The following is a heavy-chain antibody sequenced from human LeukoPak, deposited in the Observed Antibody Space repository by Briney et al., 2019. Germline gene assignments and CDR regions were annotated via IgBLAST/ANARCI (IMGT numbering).Heavy chain of an antibody. CDR1: RGSITSYY. Sequence: SETLSLTCMGSRGSITSYYWSWVRQPPGKGGEGVEYITYSGTSNYNPSLKCRLTISVDTSKNQFSLNLSSVTAADTAVYYCARPYYDSSADAFDIWGQGTMVTVS. CDR3: ARPYYDSSADAFDI. D-gene: IGHD3-22*01. J-gene: IGHJ3*02. CDR2: ITYSGTS. V-gene: IGHV4-59*01.